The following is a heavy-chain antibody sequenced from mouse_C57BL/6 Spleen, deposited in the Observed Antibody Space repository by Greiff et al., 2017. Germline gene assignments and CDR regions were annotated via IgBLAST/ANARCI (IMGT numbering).Heavy chain of an antibody. D-gene: IGHD2-4*01. Sequence: QVQLQQPGAELVKPGASVKLSCKASGYTFTSYWMQWVKQRPGQGLEWIGEIDPSDSYTNYNQKFKGKATLTVDTSSSTAYMQLSSLTSEDSAVYYCARYDYDGWYCDVWGTGTTVTVSS. CDR2: IDPSDSYT. J-gene: IGHJ1*03. CDR3: ARYDYDGWYCDV. V-gene: IGHV1-50*01. CDR1: GYTFTSYW.